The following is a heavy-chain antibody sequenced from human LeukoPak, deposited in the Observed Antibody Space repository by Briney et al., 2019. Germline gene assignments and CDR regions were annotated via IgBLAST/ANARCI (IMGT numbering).Heavy chain of an antibody. CDR1: GYTFTGYY. CDR2: INPNSGGT. V-gene: IGHV1-2*02. D-gene: IGHD1-26*01. Sequence: GSSVKVSCKASGYTFTGYYMHWVRQDPGQGLEWMGWINPNSGGTNYAQKFQGRVTITRDTSISTAYMELSRLRSDDTAVYYCGRDRGGATTTSDYWGQGTLVTVSS. CDR3: GRDRGGATTTSDY. J-gene: IGHJ4*02.